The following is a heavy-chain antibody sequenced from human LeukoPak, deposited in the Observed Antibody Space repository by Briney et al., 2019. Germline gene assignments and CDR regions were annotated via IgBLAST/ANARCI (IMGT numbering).Heavy chain of an antibody. CDR1: GYTFTSYG. J-gene: IGHJ4*02. V-gene: IGHV1-18*01. CDR2: ISAYNGNT. CDR3: ASLGYSSSWSLGWYYFDY. D-gene: IGHD6-13*01. Sequence: ASVKVSCKASGYTFTSYGISWVRPAPGQGLEWMGWISAYNGNTNYAQKLQGRVTMTTDTSTSTAYMELRSLRSDDTAVYYCASLGYSSSWSLGWYYFDYWGQGTLVTVSS.